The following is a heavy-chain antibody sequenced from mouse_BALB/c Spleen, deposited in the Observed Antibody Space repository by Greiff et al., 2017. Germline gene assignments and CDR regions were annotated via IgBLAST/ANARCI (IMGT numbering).Heavy chain of an antibody. CDR1: GYAFTSYN. J-gene: IGHJ3*01. CDR2: IDPYNGGT. D-gene: IGHD1-1*01. Sequence: QLQESGPELVKPGASVKVSCKASGYAFTSYNMYWVKQSHGKSLEWIGYIDPYNGGTSYNQKFKGKATLTVDKSSSIAYMHLNSLTSEDSAVYYCAVYYYGRGFAYWGQGTLVTVSA. CDR3: AVYYYGRGFAY. V-gene: IGHV1S135*01.